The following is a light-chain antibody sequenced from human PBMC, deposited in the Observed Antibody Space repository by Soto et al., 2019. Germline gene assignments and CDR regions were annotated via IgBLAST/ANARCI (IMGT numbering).Light chain of an antibody. J-gene: IGKJ3*01. CDR3: QHRHN. CDR2: DAS. V-gene: IGKV3-11*01. CDR1: QSVSID. Sequence: EVVLTQSPATLSFSPGDRATLSCRASQSVSIDFSWYQQKPGQAPRLLIYDASNRATGIPARFSGSGSGTDFTLTISSLEPEYFAVYYCQHRHNFGPGTQVDIK.